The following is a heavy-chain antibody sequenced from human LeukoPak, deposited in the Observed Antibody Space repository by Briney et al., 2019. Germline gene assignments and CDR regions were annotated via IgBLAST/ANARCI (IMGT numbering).Heavy chain of an antibody. V-gene: IGHV3-7*01. Sequence: GGSLRLSCAASGFTFSSYWMSWVRQAPGKGLEWVANIKQDGSEKYYVDSVKGRFTISRDNAKNSLYLQMNSLRAEDTAVYYCARDETVVVPAAIGYYYYGTDVWGQGTTVTVSS. J-gene: IGHJ6*02. CDR2: IKQDGSEK. CDR3: ARDETVVVPAAIGYYYYGTDV. CDR1: GFTFSSYW. D-gene: IGHD2-2*02.